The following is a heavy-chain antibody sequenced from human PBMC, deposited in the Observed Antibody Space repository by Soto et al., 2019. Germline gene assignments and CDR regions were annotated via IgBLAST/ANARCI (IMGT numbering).Heavy chain of an antibody. D-gene: IGHD3-3*01. Sequence: EVQLLESGGGLVQPGGSLRLSCAASGFTFSSYAMSRVRQAPGKGLEWVSAISGSGGSTYYADSVKGRFTISRDNSKNTLYLQMNSLRAEDTAVYYCAKLYDFWSGYRSYYYGMDVWGQGTTVTVSS. CDR2: ISGSGGST. CDR3: AKLYDFWSGYRSYYYGMDV. V-gene: IGHV3-23*01. J-gene: IGHJ6*02. CDR1: GFTFSSYA.